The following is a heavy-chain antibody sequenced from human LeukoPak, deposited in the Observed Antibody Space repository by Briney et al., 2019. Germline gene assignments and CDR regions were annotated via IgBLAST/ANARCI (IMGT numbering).Heavy chain of an antibody. J-gene: IGHJ2*01. CDR3: ATGLYDSSGYSTWYFDL. CDR2: IYYSGST. Sequence: PSETLSLTCTVSGGSISSYYWSWIRQPPGKGLEWIGYIYYSGSTNYNPSLKSRVTISVDTSKNQFSLKLSSVTAADTAVYYCATGLYDSSGYSTWYFDLWGCGTLVTVSS. D-gene: IGHD3-22*01. CDR1: GGSISSYY. V-gene: IGHV4-59*08.